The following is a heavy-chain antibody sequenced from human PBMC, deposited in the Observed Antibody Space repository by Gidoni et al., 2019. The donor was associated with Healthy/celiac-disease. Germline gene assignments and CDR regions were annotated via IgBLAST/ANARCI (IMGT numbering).Heavy chain of an antibody. CDR2: IWPDDSDT. D-gene: IGHD1-1*01. Sequence: EVPLVQSGAQVKKAGESLKISCEASGYTFTNYWVAWVRQVPGKGLEWMGNIWPDDSDTRYSPSFQGQVTISADKSINTAYLQWSSLKASDTAMYYCARQASGNIGGENWGQGTLVTVSS. CDR3: ARQASGNIGGEN. J-gene: IGHJ4*02. V-gene: IGHV5-51*01. CDR1: GYTFTNYW.